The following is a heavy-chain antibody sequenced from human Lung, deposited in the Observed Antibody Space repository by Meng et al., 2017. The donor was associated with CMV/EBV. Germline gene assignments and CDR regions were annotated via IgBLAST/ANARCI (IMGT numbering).Heavy chain of an antibody. J-gene: IGHJ6*02. CDR2: IYTYNGNT. V-gene: IGHV1-18*01. CDR1: GYKFTDYG. D-gene: IGHD6-6*01. Sequence: ASVXVSCKASGYKFTDYGITWVRQAPGQGLEWMGWIYTYNGNTNFAQNVQGRGSMTRDTSTSTAYMELRSLRSDDTAVYYCARSKIAARSHYYYGMDVWGQGTTVTVSS. CDR3: ARSKIAARSHYYYGMDV.